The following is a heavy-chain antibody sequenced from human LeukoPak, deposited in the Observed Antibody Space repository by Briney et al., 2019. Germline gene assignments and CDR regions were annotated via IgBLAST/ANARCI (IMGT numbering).Heavy chain of an antibody. CDR3: ARATFRPNWFDP. J-gene: IGHJ5*02. D-gene: IGHD3-16*01. CDR2: IGFDGSNR. Sequence: GSLRLSCAASGFTFNSYGMHWVRQAPGKGLEWVAGIGFDGSNRQYADSLKGRFSISRDNPKNTLYLQMNDLRAEDTAVYYCARATFRPNWFDPWGQGTLVTVSS. V-gene: IGHV3-33*01. CDR1: GFTFNSYG.